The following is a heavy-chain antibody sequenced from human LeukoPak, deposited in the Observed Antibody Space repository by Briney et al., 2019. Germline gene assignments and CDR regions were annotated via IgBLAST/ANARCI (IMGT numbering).Heavy chain of an antibody. CDR1: GGSISSYF. V-gene: IGHV4-4*07. CDR2: IYTSGST. Sequence: KPSETLSLTCTVSVSGGSISSYFWTWIRQPAGKGLEWIGRIYTSGSTNYNPSLKSRVTMSVDTSKNQFSLKLSSVTAADTAVYYCARDRAVPGRIDYWGQGTLVTVSS. CDR3: ARDRAVPGRIDY. D-gene: IGHD6-19*01. J-gene: IGHJ4*02.